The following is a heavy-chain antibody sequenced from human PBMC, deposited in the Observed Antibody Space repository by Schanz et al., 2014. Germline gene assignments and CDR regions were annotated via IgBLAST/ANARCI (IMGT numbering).Heavy chain of an antibody. CDR3: ARRRWDTLYVGYYFDY. J-gene: IGHJ4*02. V-gene: IGHV3-21*04. CDR1: GFPFSTYS. CDR2: IRSDNNYI. Sequence: EVQLVESGGGLVKPGGSLRLSCVASGFPFSTYSIHWVRQAPGKGLEWVSYIRSDNNYIYYADSVKGRFTISRDNAKNSLFLQMNSLTAEDTAVYYCARRRWDTLYVGYYFDYWGQGTLVTVSS. D-gene: IGHD1-26*01.